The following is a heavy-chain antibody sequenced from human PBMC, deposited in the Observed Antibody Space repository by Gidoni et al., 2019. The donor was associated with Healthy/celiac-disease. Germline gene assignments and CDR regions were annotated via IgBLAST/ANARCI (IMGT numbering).Heavy chain of an antibody. J-gene: IGHJ6*02. CDR2: INPNSGGT. D-gene: IGHD3-22*01. CDR3: ARDMTAGYDSSGYYGDGMDV. CDR1: GHTFTGYY. Sequence: QLQLVQSGAELKKPGASVMVSCTAPGHTFTGYYIPWVRQAPGQGLAWMGWINPNSGGTNCAQKFQGRVTMTRDTSISTAYMELSMLRSDDTAVYYCARDMTAGYDSSGYYGDGMDVWGQGTTVTVSS. V-gene: IGHV1-2*02.